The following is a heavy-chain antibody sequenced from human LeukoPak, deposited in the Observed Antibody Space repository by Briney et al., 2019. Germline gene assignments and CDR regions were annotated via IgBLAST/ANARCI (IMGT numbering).Heavy chain of an antibody. V-gene: IGHV4-59*01. CDR3: ALERRGYFDY. Sequence: PSETLSLTCTVSGGSISSYYWSWIRQPPGKGLEWIGYIYYSGSTNYNPSHKSRVTISVDTSKNQFSLKLSSVTAADTAVYYCALERRGYFDYWGQGTLVTVSS. D-gene: IGHD1-1*01. CDR2: IYYSGST. J-gene: IGHJ4*02. CDR1: GGSISSYY.